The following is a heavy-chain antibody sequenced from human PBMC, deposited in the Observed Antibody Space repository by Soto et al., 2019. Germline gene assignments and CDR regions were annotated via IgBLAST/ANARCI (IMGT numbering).Heavy chain of an antibody. D-gene: IGHD6-13*01. J-gene: IGHJ4*02. Sequence: GGSLRLSCAASGFTFSSYGMHWVRQAPGKGLEWVAVIWYDGSNKYYADSVKGRFTISRDNSKNTLYLQMNSLRAEDTAVYYCARGWSLGSAAAGMVWGQGTLVTVSS. V-gene: IGHV3-33*01. CDR1: GFTFSSYG. CDR3: ARGWSLGSAAAGMV. CDR2: IWYDGSNK.